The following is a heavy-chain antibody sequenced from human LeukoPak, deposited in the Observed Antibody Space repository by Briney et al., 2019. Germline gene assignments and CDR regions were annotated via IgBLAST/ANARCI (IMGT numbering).Heavy chain of an antibody. D-gene: IGHD2-21*02. CDR3: ATSPTAGPIDN. CDR1: GFTFCAYS. CDR2: ISRDSRTI. V-gene: IGHV3-21*01. Sequence: GGSLRLSCAASGFTFCAYSMNWVRQAPGQGLEWVSIISRDSRTIFYADSVKGRFTVSRDNAKNSLYLQMNSLRAEDTAVYYCATSPTAGPIDNWGQGTLVTVSS. J-gene: IGHJ4*02.